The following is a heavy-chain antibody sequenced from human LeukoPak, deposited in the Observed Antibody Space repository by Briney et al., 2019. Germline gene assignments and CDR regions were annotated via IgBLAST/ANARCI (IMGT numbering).Heavy chain of an antibody. CDR3: AKDWGYGPEDYYYYYGMDV. CDR2: ISSSSSYI. CDR1: GFTFSSYS. J-gene: IGHJ6*02. D-gene: IGHD5-18*01. Sequence: PGGSLRLSCAASGFTFSSYSMNWVRQAPGKGLEWVSSISSSSSYIYYADSVKGRFTISRDNAKNSLYLQMNSLRAEDTAVYYCAKDWGYGPEDYYYYYGMDVWGQGTTVTVSS. V-gene: IGHV3-21*01.